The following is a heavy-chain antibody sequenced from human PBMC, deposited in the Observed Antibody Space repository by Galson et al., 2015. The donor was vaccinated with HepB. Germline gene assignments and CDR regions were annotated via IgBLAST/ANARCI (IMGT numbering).Heavy chain of an antibody. CDR2: IYSGGST. J-gene: IGHJ5*02. D-gene: IGHD3-22*01. V-gene: IGHV3-66*01. CDR3: ARGKYYDSSGYTNWFDP. CDR1: GFTVSSNY. Sequence: SLRLSCAASGFTVSSNYMSWVRQAPGKGLEWVSVIYSGGSTYYADSVKGRFTISRDNSKNTLYLQMNSLRAEDTAVYYCARGKYYDSSGYTNWFDPWGQGTLVTVSS.